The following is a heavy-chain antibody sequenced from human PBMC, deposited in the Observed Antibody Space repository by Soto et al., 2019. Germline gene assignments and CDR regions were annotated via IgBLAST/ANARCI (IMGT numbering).Heavy chain of an antibody. V-gene: IGHV4-30-2*01. CDR3: ARAKARDTILDY. Sequence: SETLSLTCTVSGDSISIGDNSWRWIRQPPGRGLEWIGYISHGGSTYYNPSLKSRVTFSLDKSNNQVSLKLTSVTAADTAVYYCARAKARDTILDYWGQGTLVTVSS. D-gene: IGHD3-10*01. J-gene: IGHJ4*02. CDR2: ISHGGST. CDR1: GDSISIGDNS.